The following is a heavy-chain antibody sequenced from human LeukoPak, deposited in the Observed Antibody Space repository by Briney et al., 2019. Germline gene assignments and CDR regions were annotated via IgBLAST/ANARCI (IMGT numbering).Heavy chain of an antibody. CDR1: GFTFSSYA. CDR3: ARDQKNYYYDSSGRGFDP. V-gene: IGHV3-30-3*01. CDR2: ISYDGSNK. J-gene: IGHJ5*02. Sequence: QPGRSLRLSCAASGFTFSSYAMHWVRQAPGKGLEWVAVISYDGSNKYYADSVKGRFTISRDNSKNTLYLQMNSLRAEDTAVYYCARDQKNYYYDSSGRGFDPWGQGTLVTVSS. D-gene: IGHD3-22*01.